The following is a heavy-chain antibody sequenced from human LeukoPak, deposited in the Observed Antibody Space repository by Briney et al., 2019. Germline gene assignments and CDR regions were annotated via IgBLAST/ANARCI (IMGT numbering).Heavy chain of an antibody. CDR2: ISGSGGST. CDR1: GFTFSSYA. CDR3: AKGLRTGVGPYMGYHYYMDV. D-gene: IGHD3-16*01. V-gene: IGHV3-23*01. J-gene: IGHJ6*03. Sequence: GGSLRLSCAASGFTFSSYAMSWVRQAPGKGLEWVSAISGSGGSTYYADSVKGRFTISRDNSKNTLYLQMNSLRAEDTAVYYCAKGLRTGVGPYMGYHYYMDVWGKGATVTVS.